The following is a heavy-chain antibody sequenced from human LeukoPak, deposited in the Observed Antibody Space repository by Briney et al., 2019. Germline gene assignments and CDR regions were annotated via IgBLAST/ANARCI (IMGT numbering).Heavy chain of an antibody. CDR3: ARDRGELLNYYYMDV. CDR1: RYTFTSYY. J-gene: IGHJ6*03. Sequence: ASVKVSCKASRYTFTSYYMHWVRQAPGQGLEWMGIINPSGGSTSYAQKFQGRVTMTRDMSTSTVYMELSSLRSEVTAVYYCARDRGELLNYYYMDVWGKGTTVTVSS. V-gene: IGHV1-46*01. D-gene: IGHD1-7*01. CDR2: INPSGGST.